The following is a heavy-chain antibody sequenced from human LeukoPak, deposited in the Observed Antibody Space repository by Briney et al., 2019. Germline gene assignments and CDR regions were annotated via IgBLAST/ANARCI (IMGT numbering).Heavy chain of an antibody. CDR1: GGSISSSSYY. J-gene: IGHJ6*02. CDR3: ARDVIAVGNYYYGMDV. V-gene: IGHV4-39*07. D-gene: IGHD6-19*01. CDR2: IYYSGST. Sequence: PSETLSLTCTVSGGSISSSSYYWGWIRQPPGKGLEWIGSIYYSGSTYYNPSLKSRVTISVDTSKNQFSLKLSSVTAADTAVYYCARDVIAVGNYYYGMDVWGQGTTVTVSS.